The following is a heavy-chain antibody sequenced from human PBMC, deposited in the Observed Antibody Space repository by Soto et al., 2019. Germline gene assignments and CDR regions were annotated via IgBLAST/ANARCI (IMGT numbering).Heavy chain of an antibody. CDR3: ARDRSDYYDSSGYYPDAFDI. V-gene: IGHV3-7*03. J-gene: IGHJ3*02. D-gene: IGHD3-22*01. CDR1: GFTFSSYW. CDR2: IKQDESEK. Sequence: PGGSLRLSCAASGFTFSSYWMSWVRQAPGKGLEWVANIKQDESEKYYVDSVKGRFTISRDNAKNSLYLQMNSLRAEDTAVYYCARDRSDYYDSSGYYPDAFDIWGQGTMVTVSS.